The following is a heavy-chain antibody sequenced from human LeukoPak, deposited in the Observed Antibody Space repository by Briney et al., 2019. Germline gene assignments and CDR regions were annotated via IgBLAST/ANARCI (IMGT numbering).Heavy chain of an antibody. CDR2: INSDGSST. CDR1: GFTFSSYW. Sequence: GGSLRLSCAASGFTFSSYWMHWVRQAPGKGLVWVSCINSDGSSTGYADSVKGRFTISRDSAENTLYLQMNSLRAEDTAVYYCARGRPPGSTHWGYYYYGMDVWGQGTTVTVSS. CDR3: ARGRPPGSTHWGYYYYGMDV. V-gene: IGHV3-74*01. J-gene: IGHJ6*02. D-gene: IGHD2-2*01.